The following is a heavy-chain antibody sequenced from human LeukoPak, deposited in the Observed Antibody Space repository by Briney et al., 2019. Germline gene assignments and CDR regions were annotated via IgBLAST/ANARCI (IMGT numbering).Heavy chain of an antibody. D-gene: IGHD7-27*01. CDR3: ARLSDRNWGHPPDY. Sequence: GESLQISCKGSGYSFTSYWIGWVRPLPGKGLEWMGIIYPGDSDTRYTPSFQGQVPISADKSISTAYLQWSSLKASDTAMYYCARLSDRNWGHPPDYWGQGTLVTVSS. J-gene: IGHJ4*02. V-gene: IGHV5-51*01. CDR1: GYSFTSYW. CDR2: IYPGDSDT.